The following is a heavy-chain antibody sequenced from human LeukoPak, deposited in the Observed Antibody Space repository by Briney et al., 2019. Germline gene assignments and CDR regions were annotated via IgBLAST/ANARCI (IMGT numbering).Heavy chain of an antibody. V-gene: IGHV3-11*01. J-gene: IGHJ3*01. Sequence: GGSLRLSCAASGFTFSDYFMSWVHQAPGKGLEWVAYISSSTTTVHYAESVRGRFTISRDNAENSLYLHMNSLRAEDTAVYYCTRERNNDFDAFDLWGQGTLVTVSS. CDR3: TRERNNDFDAFDL. D-gene: IGHD1/OR15-1a*01. CDR1: GFTFSDYF. CDR2: ISSSTTTV.